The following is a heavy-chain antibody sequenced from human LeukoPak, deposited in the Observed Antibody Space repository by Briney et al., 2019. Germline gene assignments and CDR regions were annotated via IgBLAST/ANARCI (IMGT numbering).Heavy chain of an antibody. V-gene: IGHV1-2*02. CDR2: INPNSGGT. J-gene: IGHJ4*02. D-gene: IGHD5-24*01. CDR1: GYTFTGYY. Sequence: ASVKVSCKASGYTFTGYYMHWVRQAPGQGLEWMRWINPNSGGTNYAQKFQGRVTMTRDTSISTAYMELSRLRSDDTAVYYCARGRRDGYNRLDYWGQGTLVTVSS. CDR3: ARGRRDGYNRLDY.